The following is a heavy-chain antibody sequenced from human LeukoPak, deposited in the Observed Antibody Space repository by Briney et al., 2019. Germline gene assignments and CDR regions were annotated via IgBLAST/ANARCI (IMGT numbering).Heavy chain of an antibody. V-gene: IGHV3-23*01. Sequence: PGGSLRLSCAAPGFTFSSYAMSWVGQAPGKGLEWVSAISGSGGSTYYADSVKGRFTISRDNSKNTLYLQMNSLRAEDTAVYYCAKESRITMVRGVITWFYPWGQGTLVTVSS. CDR2: ISGSGGST. D-gene: IGHD3-10*01. CDR3: AKESRITMVRGVITWFYP. J-gene: IGHJ5*02. CDR1: GFTFSSYA.